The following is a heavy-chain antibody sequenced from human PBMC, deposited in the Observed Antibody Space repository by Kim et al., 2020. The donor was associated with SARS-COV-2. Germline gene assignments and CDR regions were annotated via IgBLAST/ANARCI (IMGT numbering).Heavy chain of an antibody. CDR2: IYYSGST. Sequence: SETLSLTCTVSGGSISSGGYYWSWIRQHPGKGLEWIGYIYYSGSTYYNPSLKSRVTISVDTSQNQFSLKLSSVTAADTAVYYCARVQDFWSGYSGYYYGIDVWGPGTTVP. J-gene: IGHJ6*02. CDR3: ARVQDFWSGYSGYYYGIDV. CDR1: GGSISSGGYY. V-gene: IGHV4-31*03. D-gene: IGHD3-3*01.